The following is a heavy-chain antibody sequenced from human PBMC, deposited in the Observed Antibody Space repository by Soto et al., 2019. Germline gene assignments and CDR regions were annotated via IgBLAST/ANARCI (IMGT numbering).Heavy chain of an antibody. CDR2: ISSSSSTI. D-gene: IGHD3-22*01. Sequence: GGSLRLSCAASGFIFSNYEMNWVRQAPGKGLEWVSFISSSSSTIYYADSVKGRFTISRDNAKNSLYLQMNSLRAEDTAVYYCARDDYESRGSCSDYWGRGTLVTVSS. V-gene: IGHV3-48*03. CDR3: ARDDYESRGSCSDY. CDR1: GFIFSNYE. J-gene: IGHJ4*02.